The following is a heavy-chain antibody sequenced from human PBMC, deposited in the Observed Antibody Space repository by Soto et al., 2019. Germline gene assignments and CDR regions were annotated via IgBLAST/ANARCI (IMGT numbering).Heavy chain of an antibody. D-gene: IGHD1-26*01. CDR2: IWHDGSDR. CDR3: SGNFDF. Sequence: GGSLRLSCAASGFTFSNYGMHWVRQAPGKGLEWMAVIWHDGSDRYYADSVKGRFTISRDNSKNTLYLQMDSLRVEDTAVHYCSGNFDFWGQGTLVTVSS. V-gene: IGHV3-33*01. CDR1: GFTFSNYG. J-gene: IGHJ4*02.